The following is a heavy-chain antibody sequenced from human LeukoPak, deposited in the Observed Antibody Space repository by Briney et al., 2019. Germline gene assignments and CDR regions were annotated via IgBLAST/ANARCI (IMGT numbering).Heavy chain of an antibody. V-gene: IGHV3-64D*06. CDR3: VKDLWRQYDY. J-gene: IGHJ4*02. D-gene: IGHD3-3*01. CDR2: ISSNGGST. CDR1: GFTFSSCA. Sequence: GGSLRLSCAASGFTFSSCAMSWVRQAPGKGLEYVSAISSNGGSTYYADSVKGRFTISRDNSKNTLYLQMSSLRAEDTAVYYCVKDLWRQYDYWGQGTLVTVSS.